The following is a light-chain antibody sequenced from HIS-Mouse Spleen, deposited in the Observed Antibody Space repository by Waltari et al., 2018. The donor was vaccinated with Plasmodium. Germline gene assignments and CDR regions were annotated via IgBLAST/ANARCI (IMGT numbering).Light chain of an antibody. Sequence: EIVMPQPPATLSVSPGETAPLSCRARQSVSSNLAWYQQKPGQAPRLLIYGASTRATGIPARFSGSGSGTEFTLTISSMQSEDFAVDYCQQYNNWPRGTFGQGTKVEIK. V-gene: IGKV3-15*01. CDR2: GAS. CDR1: QSVSSN. J-gene: IGKJ1*01. CDR3: QQYNNWPRGT.